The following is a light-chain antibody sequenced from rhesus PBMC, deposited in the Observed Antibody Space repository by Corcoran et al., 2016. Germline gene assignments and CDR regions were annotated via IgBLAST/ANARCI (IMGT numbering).Light chain of an antibody. CDR1: QGISKN. V-gene: IGKV1S17*01. CDR2: AAS. CDR3: QLGYGIPLT. Sequence: DIQMTQSPSSLSASVGDRVTITCQASQGISKNLAWYQQKPGKVPKLLINAASTLQSGGPSRCSGRGSGTDFALTISSLQPEDFATYYCQLGYGIPLTFGGGTKVEIK. J-gene: IGKJ4*01.